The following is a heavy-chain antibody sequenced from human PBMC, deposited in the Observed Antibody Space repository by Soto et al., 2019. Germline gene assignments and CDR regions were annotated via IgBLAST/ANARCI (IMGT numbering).Heavy chain of an antibody. D-gene: IGHD5-18*01. CDR3: ARQDVTAGYSYLFDP. CDR1: GYSFTSYW. Sequence: EVQLVQSGAEVKKPGESLKISCKGSGYSFTSYWIGWVRQMPGKGLEWMGIIYPGDSDTRYSPSFQGQVTISADKSISTAYLQWSSLKASDTAMYYCARQDVTAGYSYLFDPWGQGTLVTVSS. V-gene: IGHV5-51*01. J-gene: IGHJ5*02. CDR2: IYPGDSDT.